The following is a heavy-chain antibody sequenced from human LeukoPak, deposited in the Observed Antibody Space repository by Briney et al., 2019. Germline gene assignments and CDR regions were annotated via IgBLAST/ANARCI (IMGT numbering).Heavy chain of an antibody. V-gene: IGHV3-30*18. CDR2: ISYDGSNK. CDR3: AKDGIVGATPYFDY. J-gene: IGHJ4*02. D-gene: IGHD1-26*01. CDR1: GFTFSSYS. Sequence: GGSLRLSCAASGFTFSSYSMNWVRQAPGMGLEWVAVISYDGSNKYYADSVKGRFTISRDNSKNTLYLQMNSLRAEDTAVYYCAKDGIVGATPYFDYWGQGTLVTVSS.